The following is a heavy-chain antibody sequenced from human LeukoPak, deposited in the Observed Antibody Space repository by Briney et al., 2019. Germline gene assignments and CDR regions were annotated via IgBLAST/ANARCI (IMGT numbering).Heavy chain of an antibody. V-gene: IGHV1-69*04. D-gene: IGHD3-16*01. Sequence: GASVKVSCKASGGTFSSYAISWVRQAPGQGLEWMGRIIPILGIANYAQKFQGRVTITADKSTSTDYMELSSLRSEDTAVYYCARALEWGCDYWGQGTLVTVSS. CDR1: GGTFSSYA. CDR2: IIPILGIA. CDR3: ARALEWGCDY. J-gene: IGHJ4*02.